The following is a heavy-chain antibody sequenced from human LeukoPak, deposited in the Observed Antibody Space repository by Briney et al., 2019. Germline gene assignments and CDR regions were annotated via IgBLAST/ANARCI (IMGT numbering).Heavy chain of an antibody. D-gene: IGHD2-8*01. J-gene: IGHJ6*04. Sequence: NPSETLSLTCTVSGGSISSSSYYWGWIRQPPGKGLEWIGSIYYSGSTYYNPSLKSRVTISVDTSKNQFSLKLSSVTAADTAVYYCASSYCTNGVCYIWGIDVWGKGTTVTVSS. CDR3: ASSYCTNGVCYIWGIDV. V-gene: IGHV4-39*07. CDR1: GGSISSSSYY. CDR2: IYYSGST.